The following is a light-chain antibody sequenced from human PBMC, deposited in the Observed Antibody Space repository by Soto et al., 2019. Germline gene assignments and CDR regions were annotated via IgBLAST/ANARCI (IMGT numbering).Light chain of an antibody. J-gene: IGLJ3*02. CDR1: SGHSTYA. CDR2: INSDGSH. V-gene: IGLV4-69*01. Sequence: QLVLTQSPSVSASLGASVKLTCTLSSGHSTYAIAWHQQQPEKGPRFLVKINSDGSHSKGDGFFDRFSGSSSGAERHLTISSLQSADEADYYCQSLGTGIQVFGGGTKLTVL. CDR3: QSLGTGIQV.